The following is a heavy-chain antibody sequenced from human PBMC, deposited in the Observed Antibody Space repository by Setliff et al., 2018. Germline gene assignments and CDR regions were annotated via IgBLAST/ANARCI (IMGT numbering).Heavy chain of an antibody. J-gene: IGHJ4*02. Sequence: NPSETLSLTCTVSGGSISSGSYYWSWIRQPAGKGLEWIGYIYSSGSTYYNPSLKSRVSISVDTSKNQFSLKLSSVTAADTAVYYCARESRYYYDNLGTLDYWGQGTLVTVSS. CDR1: GGSISSGSYY. V-gene: IGHV4-30-4*08. CDR3: ARESRYYYDNLGTLDY. CDR2: IYSSGST. D-gene: IGHD3-22*01.